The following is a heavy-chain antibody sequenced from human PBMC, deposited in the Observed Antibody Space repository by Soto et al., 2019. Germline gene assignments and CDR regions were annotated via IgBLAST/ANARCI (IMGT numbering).Heavy chain of an antibody. D-gene: IGHD2-8*02. Sequence: QVQLQQWGAGLLKPSETLSLTCAVYGGSFSGYYWTWIRQPPGTGLEWIGEINHSGSTNYNPSLKSRVTISVDTSKNQFSLKLTSVTAADTAVYDCARDKITGILDYWGQGTLVTVSS. J-gene: IGHJ4*02. CDR1: GGSFSGYY. V-gene: IGHV4-34*01. CDR3: ARDKITGILDY. CDR2: INHSGST.